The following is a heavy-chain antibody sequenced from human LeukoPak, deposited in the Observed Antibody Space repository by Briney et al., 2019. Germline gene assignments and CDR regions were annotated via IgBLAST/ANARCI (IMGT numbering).Heavy chain of an antibody. V-gene: IGHV3-53*01. CDR3: ARGDYGDYAYFDY. CDR2: IYSGGST. CDR1: GFTFSSAY. Sequence: PGGSLRLSCAASGFTFSSAYMNWVRQAPGKGLEWVSVIYSGGSTYYADSVKGRFTISRDNSKNTLYLQMNSLRAEDTAVYYCARGDYGDYAYFDYWGQGTLVTVSS. D-gene: IGHD4-17*01. J-gene: IGHJ4*02.